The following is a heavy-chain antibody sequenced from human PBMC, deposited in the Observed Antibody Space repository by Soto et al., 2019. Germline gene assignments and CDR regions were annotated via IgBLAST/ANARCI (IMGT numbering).Heavy chain of an antibody. D-gene: IGHD6-19*01. Sequence: PSETLSLTCAVSGGSISSGGYSWSWIRQPPGKGLEGIGYIYHSGSTYYNPSLKSRVTISVDRSKNQCSLKLRSVTAADTAVYYCARARDIAVACSWFDPWGQGTLVT. CDR3: ARARDIAVACSWFDP. V-gene: IGHV4-30-2*01. J-gene: IGHJ5*02. CDR1: GGSISSGGYS. CDR2: IYHSGST.